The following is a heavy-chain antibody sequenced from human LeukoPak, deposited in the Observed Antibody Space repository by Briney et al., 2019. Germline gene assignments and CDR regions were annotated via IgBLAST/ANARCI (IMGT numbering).Heavy chain of an antibody. V-gene: IGHV3-7*01. D-gene: IGHD6-13*01. J-gene: IGHJ4*02. CDR2: IKQDGSEK. CDR1: GFTFSSFW. Sequence: GGSLRLSCAASGFTFSSFWMSWVRQAPGKGLGWVANIKQDGSEKYYVDSVKGRFTISRDNAKNSLYLQMNSLRAEDMAVYYCARHGSSWYCYSWGQGTLVTVSS. CDR3: ARHGSSWYCYS.